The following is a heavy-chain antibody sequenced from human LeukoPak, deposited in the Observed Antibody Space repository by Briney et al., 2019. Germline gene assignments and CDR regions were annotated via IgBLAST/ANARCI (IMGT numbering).Heavy chain of an antibody. CDR3: AKDLGRYRNNYFDY. J-gene: IGHJ4*02. CDR2: ISGSGGGT. Sequence: PGESLKISFAASGXTFSSYAMSWVRQAPEKGLEWVSTISGSGGGTYYADSVKGRFTISRDDSKNTLYLQMNSLRAEDTAVYYCAKDLGRYRNNYFDYWGQGSPVTVSS. V-gene: IGHV3-23*01. D-gene: IGHD1-26*01. CDR1: GXTFSSYA.